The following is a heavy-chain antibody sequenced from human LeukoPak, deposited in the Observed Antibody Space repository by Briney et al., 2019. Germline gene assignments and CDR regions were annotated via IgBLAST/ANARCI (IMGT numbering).Heavy chain of an antibody. CDR3: ARDKVGGYNWFDP. CDR2: ISPTSHT. CDR1: GFTFSDSS. Sequence: GGSLRLSCAASGFTFSDSSMNWVRQGPGKGLEWLSYISPTSHTLYADSVKGRFTISRDNAKNSLYLQMNSLKDEDTAVYYCARDKVGGYNWFDPWGQGTLVTVSS. J-gene: IGHJ5*02. V-gene: IGHV3-69-1*01. D-gene: IGHD2-15*01.